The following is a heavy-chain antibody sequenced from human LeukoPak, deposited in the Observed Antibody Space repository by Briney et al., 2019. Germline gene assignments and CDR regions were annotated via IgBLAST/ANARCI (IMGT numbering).Heavy chain of an antibody. CDR2: INHSGST. J-gene: IGHJ6*03. D-gene: IGHD2-8*02. CDR3: ARFPHPRVYWSYDMDV. V-gene: IGHV4-34*01. Sequence: PGGSLRLSCAASGFTFSSYGMHWVRQPPGKGLEWIGEINHSGSTNYNPSLKSRVTISVDTSKNQFSLKPSSVTAADTAVYYCARFPHPRVYWSYDMDVWGKGTTVTVSS. CDR1: GFTFSSYG.